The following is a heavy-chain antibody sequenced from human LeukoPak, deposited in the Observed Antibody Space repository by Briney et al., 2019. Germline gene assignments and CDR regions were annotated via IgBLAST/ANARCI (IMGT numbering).Heavy chain of an antibody. J-gene: IGHJ3*02. V-gene: IGHV3-48*04. CDR1: GFTFSSYS. Sequence: GGSLRLSCAASGFTFSSYSMNWVRQAPGKGLEWVSYISSSGSTIYYADSVKGRFTISRDNAKNSLYLQMNSLRAEDTAVYYCASRPYDAFDIWGQGTMVTVSS. CDR3: ASRPYDAFDI. CDR2: ISSSGSTI.